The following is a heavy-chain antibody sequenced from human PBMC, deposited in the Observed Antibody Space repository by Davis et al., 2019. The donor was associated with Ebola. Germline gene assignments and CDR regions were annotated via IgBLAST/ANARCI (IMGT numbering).Heavy chain of an antibody. Sequence: PSETLSLTCTVSGGSISSGGYYWSWIRQHPGKGLEWIGYIYYSGSTNYNPSLKSRVTISVDTSKNQFSLKLSSVTAADTAVYYCARDRAPHDYGDYDGDGVNYGMDVWGQGTTVTVSS. CDR3: ARDRAPHDYGDYDGDGVNYGMDV. CDR1: GGSISSGGYY. D-gene: IGHD4-17*01. J-gene: IGHJ6*02. CDR2: IYYSGST. V-gene: IGHV4-61*08.